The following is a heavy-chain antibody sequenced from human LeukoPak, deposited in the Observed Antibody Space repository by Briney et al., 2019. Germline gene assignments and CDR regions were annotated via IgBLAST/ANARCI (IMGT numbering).Heavy chain of an antibody. Sequence: PGGSLRLSCAASGFSFRNYWMSWVRQVPGKGLEWVANIKQDGSEKFYVASVKGRFTISRDNGKSSLYLQMNSLRAEDTALYYCATSYDMGWLIGYWGQGTLVTVSS. V-gene: IGHV3-7*03. CDR1: GFSFRNYW. CDR3: ATSYDMGWLIGY. J-gene: IGHJ4*02. CDR2: IKQDGSEK. D-gene: IGHD3/OR15-3a*01.